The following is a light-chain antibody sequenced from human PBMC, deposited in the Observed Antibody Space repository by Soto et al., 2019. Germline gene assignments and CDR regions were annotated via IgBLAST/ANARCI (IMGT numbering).Light chain of an antibody. V-gene: IGLV2-11*01. CDR2: DVA. J-gene: IGLJ2*01. CDR3: SSYGGSYTVV. Sequence: QSVLTQPRSVSGSPGHSVTISCTGTSSDVGVYHYVSWYQQHPRKAPKLLIYDVARRPSGVPDRFSCSKSGNTASLTISGLQAEDEADYYCSSYGGSYTVVFGGGTKLTVL. CDR1: SSDVGVYHY.